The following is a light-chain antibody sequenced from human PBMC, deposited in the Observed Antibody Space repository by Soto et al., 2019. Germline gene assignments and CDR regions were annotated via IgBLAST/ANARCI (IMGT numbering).Light chain of an antibody. CDR1: QSISRY. CDR3: QQYNSWLWT. J-gene: IGKJ1*01. Sequence: VMTQTPLSLSVAPGQPATLSCRASQSISRYLAWYQQKPGQAPRLLIYDASNRATGIPARFSGSGSGTEFTLIISSLQSEDSAVYYCQQYNSWLWTLGQGTKVDIK. CDR2: DAS. V-gene: IGKV3D-15*01.